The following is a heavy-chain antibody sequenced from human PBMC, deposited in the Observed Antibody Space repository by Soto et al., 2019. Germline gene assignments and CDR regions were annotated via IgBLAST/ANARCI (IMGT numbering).Heavy chain of an antibody. CDR3: TTEEWEPGADAFDI. J-gene: IGHJ3*02. V-gene: IGHV3-15*01. Sequence: EVQLVESGGGLVKPGGSLRLSCAASGFTFSNAWMSWVRQAPGKGLEWVGRIKSKTDGGTTDYAAPVKGRFTISRDDSKNTLYLQMNSLKTEDTAVYYCTTEEWEPGADAFDIWGQGTMVTVSS. CDR1: GFTFSNAW. CDR2: IKSKTDGGTT. D-gene: IGHD1-26*01.